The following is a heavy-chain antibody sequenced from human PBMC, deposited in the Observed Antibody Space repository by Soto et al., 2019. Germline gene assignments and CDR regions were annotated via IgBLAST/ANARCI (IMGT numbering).Heavy chain of an antibody. CDR2: IYYSGST. Sequence: SETLSLTCTVSGGSISSSSYYWGWIRQPPGKGLEWIGSIYYSGSTYYNPSLKSRVTISVDTSKNQFSLKLSSVTAADTAGYYCARVAYYYYYMDVWGKGTTVTVSS. CDR1: GGSISSSSYY. J-gene: IGHJ6*03. CDR3: ARVAYYYYYMDV. V-gene: IGHV4-39*07.